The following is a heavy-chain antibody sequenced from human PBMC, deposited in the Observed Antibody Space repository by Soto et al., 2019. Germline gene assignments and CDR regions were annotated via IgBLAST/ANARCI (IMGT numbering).Heavy chain of an antibody. D-gene: IGHD3-22*01. Sequence: SETLSLTCAVYGGSSSGYYWSWIRQPPGKGLEWIGEINHSGSTNYNSSLKSRVTISVDTSKNQFSLKLSSVTAADTAVYYCARGPYFDSTGYPYYYYGMDVWGQGTTVTVSS. J-gene: IGHJ6*02. CDR1: GGSSSGYY. CDR3: ARGPYFDSTGYPYYYYGMDV. CDR2: INHSGST. V-gene: IGHV4-34*01.